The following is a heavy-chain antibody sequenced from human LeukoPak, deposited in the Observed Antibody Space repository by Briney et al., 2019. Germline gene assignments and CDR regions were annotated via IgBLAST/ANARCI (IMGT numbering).Heavy chain of an antibody. Sequence: PGGSLRLSCAASGFTFSSYAMSWVRQAPGKGLEWVSAISASGGSTYYADSVKGRFTISRDNSKNTLYLQMNSLRAEDTAVYYCACRGYYDSSGYYSGGGDYWGQGTLVTVSS. CDR2: ISASGGST. D-gene: IGHD3-22*01. V-gene: IGHV3-23*01. J-gene: IGHJ4*02. CDR3: ACRGYYDSSGYYSGGGDY. CDR1: GFTFSSYA.